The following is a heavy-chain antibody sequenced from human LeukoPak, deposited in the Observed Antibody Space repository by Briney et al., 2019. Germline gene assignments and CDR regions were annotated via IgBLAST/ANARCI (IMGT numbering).Heavy chain of an antibody. D-gene: IGHD6-13*01. V-gene: IGHV1-18*01. Sequence: ASVKVSCKASGYTFTSYGISWVRQAPGQGLEWMGWISAYNGNINYAQKLQGRVTITTDTSTSTAYMELRSLRSDDTAVYYCARVSLVATIGIAAAGTGDYWGQGTLVTVSS. CDR2: ISAYNGNI. CDR1: GYTFTSYG. CDR3: ARVSLVATIGIAAAGTGDY. J-gene: IGHJ4*02.